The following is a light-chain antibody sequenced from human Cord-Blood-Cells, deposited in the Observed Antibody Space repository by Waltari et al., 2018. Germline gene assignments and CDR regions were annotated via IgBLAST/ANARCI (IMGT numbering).Light chain of an antibody. J-gene: IGKJ1*01. CDR3: QQYNSYPLT. CDR2: DAS. V-gene: IGKV1-5*01. CDR1: QSISSW. Sequence: DIQMTQSPSTLSAFVGDRVTITCRASQSISSWLAWYQQKPGQAPKLLIYDASSLESGVPSRFSGSGSGTECTLTISSLQPDDFATYYCQQYNSYPLTFGQGTKVEIK.